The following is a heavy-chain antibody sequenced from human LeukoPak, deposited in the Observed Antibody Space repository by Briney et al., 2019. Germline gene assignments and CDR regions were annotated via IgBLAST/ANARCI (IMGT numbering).Heavy chain of an antibody. CDR1: GGSISSYY. CDR3: ARSFTFGDHRIDY. D-gene: IGHD3-16*01. J-gene: IGHJ4*02. Sequence: SETLSLTCTVSGGSISSYYWSWIRQPPGKGLEWIGEINHSGSTNYNPSLKSRVTISVDTSKNQFSLKLSSVTAADTAVYYCARSFTFGDHRIDYWGQGTLVTVSS. V-gene: IGHV4-34*01. CDR2: INHSGST.